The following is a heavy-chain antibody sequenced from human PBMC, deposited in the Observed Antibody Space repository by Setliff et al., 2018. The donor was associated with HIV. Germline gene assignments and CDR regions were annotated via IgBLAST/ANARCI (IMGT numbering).Heavy chain of an antibody. V-gene: IGHV1-18*01. J-gene: IGHJ6*03. D-gene: IGHD2-15*01. CDR2: ISGYNGNT. CDR3: ARVAGGDIVVVVAATPYYYYMDV. Sequence: ASVKVSCKASGYTLTSYGISWVRQAPGQGLEWVGWISGYNGNTNYAQKLQGRVTMTTDTATSTAYMELRSLRSDDTAVYYCARVAGGDIVVVVAATPYYYYMDVWGKGTTVTVSS. CDR1: GYTLTSYG.